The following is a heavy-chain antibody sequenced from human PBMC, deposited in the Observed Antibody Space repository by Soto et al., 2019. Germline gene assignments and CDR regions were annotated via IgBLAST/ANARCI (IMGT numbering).Heavy chain of an antibody. CDR3: ARDLGSGYDPGDY. V-gene: IGHV1-69*14. CDR1: GDIFSGYS. J-gene: IGHJ4*02. Sequence: QVQLVQSGAEMKKPGSSVKVSCKTSGDIFSGYSISWVRQAPGQGLEWMGGIIPIFGTTNYAQKFHGRVTITADKSTSTVYMDLYSLKSEDTAMYYCARDLGSGYDPGDYWGQGTLVTVSS. D-gene: IGHD5-12*01. CDR2: IIPIFGTT.